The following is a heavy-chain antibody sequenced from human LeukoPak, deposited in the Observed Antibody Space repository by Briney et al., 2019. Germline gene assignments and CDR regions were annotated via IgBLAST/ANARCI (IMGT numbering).Heavy chain of an antibody. CDR1: GYNFASYT. CDR2: INGDDGNT. Sequence: ASVKVSCKTSGYNFASYTMHWLRQAPGQSPEWMGSINGDDGNTKYSEKFQGRVTFTRDTSASSAYMELSRLRSEDTAVYYCARSSSGTYHYWGQGTLVTVSS. CDR3: ARSSSGTYHY. D-gene: IGHD3-10*01. J-gene: IGHJ4*02. V-gene: IGHV1-3*01.